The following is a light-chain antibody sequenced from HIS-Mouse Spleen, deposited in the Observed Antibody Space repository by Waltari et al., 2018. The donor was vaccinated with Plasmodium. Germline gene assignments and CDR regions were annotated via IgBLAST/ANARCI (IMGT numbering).Light chain of an antibody. J-gene: IGKJ2*01. CDR1: QSISSW. CDR3: QQYNSYSGT. V-gene: IGKV1-5*03. Sequence: MTQSPSTLSASVGDRVTITCRASQSISSWLAWYQQKPGKAPKLLIYKASSLESGVPSRFSGSGSGTEFTLTISSLQPDDFATYYCQQYNSYSGTFGQGTKLEIK. CDR2: KAS.